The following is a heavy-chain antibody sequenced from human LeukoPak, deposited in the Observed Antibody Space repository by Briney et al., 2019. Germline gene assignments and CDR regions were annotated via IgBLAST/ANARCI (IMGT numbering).Heavy chain of an antibody. CDR2: VSGNGGYT. CDR1: GFTFSNYA. CDR3: AKRHDSNGPTGYFDS. Sequence: PGGSPRLSCAASGFTFSNYAMAWVRQAPEKGLEWVSSVSGNGGYTYYADSVKGRFTISRDNSRNMLYLRMNSLRAEDTAVYYCAKRHDSNGPTGYFDSWGQGTLVTVSS. D-gene: IGHD3-22*01. J-gene: IGHJ4*02. V-gene: IGHV3-23*01.